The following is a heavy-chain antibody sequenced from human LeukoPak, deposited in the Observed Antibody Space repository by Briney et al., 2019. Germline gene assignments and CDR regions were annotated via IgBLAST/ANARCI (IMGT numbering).Heavy chain of an antibody. CDR3: ARGLGSRAAGTAYYFDF. Sequence: ASVKVSCKASGGTFSSYAISWVRQAPGQGLEWMGWIHPNTGGTNYAQNFQGRITMTRDTSISTAYLELSSLTSDDTALYYCARGLGSRAAGTAYYFDFWGQGTLVTVSS. V-gene: IGHV1-2*02. D-gene: IGHD6-13*01. CDR2: IHPNTGGT. J-gene: IGHJ4*02. CDR1: GGTFSSYA.